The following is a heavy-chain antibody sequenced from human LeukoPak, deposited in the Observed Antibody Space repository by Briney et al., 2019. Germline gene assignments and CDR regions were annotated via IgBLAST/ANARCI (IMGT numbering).Heavy chain of an antibody. Sequence: GGSLRLSCAASGFKFSIYEMNWVRQAPGKGLEWVSCTSSSGSTIYYADSVKGRLTISRDNAKSSLYLQMNSLRAEDTAVYYCAREVTGDAFDIWGQGTMVTVSS. CDR1: GFKFSIYE. D-gene: IGHD2-21*02. CDR3: AREVTGDAFDI. CDR2: TSSSGSTI. J-gene: IGHJ3*02. V-gene: IGHV3-48*03.